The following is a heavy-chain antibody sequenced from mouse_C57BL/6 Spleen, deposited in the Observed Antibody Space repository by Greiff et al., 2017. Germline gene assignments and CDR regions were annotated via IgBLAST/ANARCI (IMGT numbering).Heavy chain of an antibody. Sequence: QVHVKQSGAELVRPGASVTLSCKASGYTFTDYEMHWVKQTPVHGLEWIGAIDPETGGTAYNQKFKGKAILTADKSSSTAYMELRSLTSEDSAVDSCTRIYYDYPYLDYWGQGTTRTGSS. CDR2: IDPETGGT. D-gene: IGHD2-4*01. CDR3: TRIYYDYPYLDY. J-gene: IGHJ2*01. V-gene: IGHV1-15*01. CDR1: GYTFTDYE.